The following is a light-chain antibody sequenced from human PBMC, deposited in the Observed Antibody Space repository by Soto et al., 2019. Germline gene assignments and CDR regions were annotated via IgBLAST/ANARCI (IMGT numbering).Light chain of an antibody. V-gene: IGKV1-6*01. J-gene: IGKJ2*01. CDR1: LGIRSD. Sequence: AIQMTQSPSSLSASVGDRVTITCRASLGIRSDLGWFQQKPGEAPKLLIYAASSLESGVPSRFSGSGFGTDFTLTISSLQPEDFATYYCLQDYNYPRTFGQGTKLEIK. CDR3: LQDYNYPRT. CDR2: AAS.